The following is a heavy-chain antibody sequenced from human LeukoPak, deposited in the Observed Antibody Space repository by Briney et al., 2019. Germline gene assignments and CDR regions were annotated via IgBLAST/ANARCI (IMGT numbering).Heavy chain of an antibody. Sequence: TPSQTLSLTCNVAGGSISNYYWNWVRQPAGKGLEWIGCFYARVNTNYNPSLKSRVTMSVDTSKNQLSLKLTSVTAADTAVYYCARELITKADAFDIWGQGTMVTVSS. CDR3: ARELITKADAFDI. D-gene: IGHD1-20*01. CDR2: FYARVNT. CDR1: GGSISNYY. J-gene: IGHJ3*02. V-gene: IGHV4-4*07.